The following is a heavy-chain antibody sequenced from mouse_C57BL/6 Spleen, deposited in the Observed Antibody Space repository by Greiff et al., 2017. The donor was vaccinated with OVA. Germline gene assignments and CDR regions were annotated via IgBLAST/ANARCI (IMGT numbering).Heavy chain of an antibody. D-gene: IGHD1-1*01. CDR1: GFTFSDYY. Sequence: EVQGVESGGGLVQPGGSLKLSCAASGFTFSDYYMYWVRQTPEKRLEWVAYISNGGGSTYYPETVKGRFTISRDNAKNTLYLQMSRLKSEDTAMYYCARWDYYGSSYDYAMDYWGQGTSVTVSS. CDR3: ARWDYYGSSYDYAMDY. CDR2: ISNGGGST. J-gene: IGHJ4*01. V-gene: IGHV5-12*01.